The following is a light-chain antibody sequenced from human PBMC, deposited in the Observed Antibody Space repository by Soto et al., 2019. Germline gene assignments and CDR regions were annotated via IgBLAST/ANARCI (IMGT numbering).Light chain of an antibody. CDR1: QSVSSY. V-gene: IGKV3-11*01. Sequence: EIVLTQSPATLSLSPGERATLSCRADQSVSSYLAWYQQKPGQAPRLLIYDTSNRATGIPARFSGSGSGTDFTLTISRLEPEDFAVYYCQQRSNRPLTFGGGTKVEIK. CDR3: QQRSNRPLT. CDR2: DTS. J-gene: IGKJ4*01.